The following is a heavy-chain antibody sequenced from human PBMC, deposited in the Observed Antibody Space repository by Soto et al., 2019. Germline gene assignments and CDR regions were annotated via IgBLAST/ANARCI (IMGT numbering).Heavy chain of an antibody. J-gene: IGHJ4*02. CDR3: ARDASESDSSGYYYFDY. D-gene: IGHD3-22*01. V-gene: IGHV1-69*06. CDR2: IIPIFGTA. Sequence: SVKVSCKASGGTFSSYAISWVRQAPGQGLEWMGGIIPIFGTANYAQKFQGRVTITADKSTSTAYMELSSLRSEDTAVYYCARDASESDSSGYYYFDYWGQGTLVTVSS. CDR1: GGTFSSYA.